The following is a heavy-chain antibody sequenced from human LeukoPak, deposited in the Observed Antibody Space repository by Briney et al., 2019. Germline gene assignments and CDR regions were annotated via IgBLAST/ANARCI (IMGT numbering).Heavy chain of an antibody. J-gene: IGHJ6*03. Sequence: ASVKVSCKASGYTFTSYDINWVRQATGQGLEWMGWISAYNGNTNYAQKLQGRVTMTTDTSTSTAYMELRSLRSDDTAVYYCARDWPKTTVTPRVRRSDYYMDVWGKGTTVTVSS. D-gene: IGHD4-11*01. CDR1: GYTFTSYD. CDR3: ARDWPKTTVTPRVRRSDYYMDV. CDR2: ISAYNGNT. V-gene: IGHV1-18*01.